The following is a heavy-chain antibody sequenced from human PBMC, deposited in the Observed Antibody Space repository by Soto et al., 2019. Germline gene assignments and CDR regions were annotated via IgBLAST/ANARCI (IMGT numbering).Heavy chain of an antibody. V-gene: IGHV4-39*02. Sequence: SDTLSLTCTVSGGSISISSYYWGWIRQPPGKGLEWIGSIYYSGSTYYNPSLKSRVTISVDTSKNQFSLKLSSVTAADTAVYYCAKDRGPSYCSGGSCYEIWFRYAFDIWGQGTMVTVSS. D-gene: IGHD2-15*01. CDR2: IYYSGST. CDR3: AKDRGPSYCSGGSCYEIWFRYAFDI. J-gene: IGHJ3*02. CDR1: GGSISISSYY.